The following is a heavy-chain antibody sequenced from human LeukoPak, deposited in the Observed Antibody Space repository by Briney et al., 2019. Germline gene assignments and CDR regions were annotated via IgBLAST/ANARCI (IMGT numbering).Heavy chain of an antibody. D-gene: IGHD1-26*01. CDR1: GGSLSGYY. V-gene: IGHV4-34*01. J-gene: IGHJ5*02. CDR3: ARHSGSYSNWFDP. CDR2: INHSGST. Sequence: PSETLSLTCTVYGGSLSGYYWSWIRQPPGRGLEWIGEINHSGSTSYNPSLKSRVTMSVDTSKNQFSLKLSSVTAADTAVYYCARHSGSYSNWFDPWGQGTLVTVSS.